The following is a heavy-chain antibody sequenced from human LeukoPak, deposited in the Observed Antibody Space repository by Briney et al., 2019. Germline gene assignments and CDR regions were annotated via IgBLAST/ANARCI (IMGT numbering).Heavy chain of an antibody. J-gene: IGHJ3*02. CDR2: ISGSGGST. D-gene: IGHD3-22*01. V-gene: IGHV3-23*01. CDR1: GFTFSNCA. CDR3: AKGAYYYDSSGATDRGAFDI. Sequence: PGGSLRLSCAASGFTFSNCAMSWVRQAPGKGLEWVSAISGSGGSTYYADSVKGRFTISRDNSKNTLYLQMNSLRAEDTAVYYCAKGAYYYDSSGATDRGAFDIWGQGTMVTVSS.